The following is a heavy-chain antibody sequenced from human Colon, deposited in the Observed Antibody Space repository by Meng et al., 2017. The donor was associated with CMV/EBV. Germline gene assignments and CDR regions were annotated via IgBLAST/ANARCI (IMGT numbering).Heavy chain of an antibody. V-gene: IGHV3-9*01. CDR3: AKASDHYYDFYFDS. CDR1: GFKFDDYG. D-gene: IGHD3-22*01. J-gene: IGHJ4*02. Sequence: GGSLRLSCAASGFKFDDYGMHWVRQVPGKGLEWVSGIIWSGGATAYADSVKGRFTISRDNAKKSLYLQMNSLRAEDTAVYYCAKASDHYYDFYFDSWGQGTLVTVSS. CDR2: IIWSGGAT.